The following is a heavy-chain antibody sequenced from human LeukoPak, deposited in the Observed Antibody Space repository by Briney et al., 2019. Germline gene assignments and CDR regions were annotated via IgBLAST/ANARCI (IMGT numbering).Heavy chain of an antibody. D-gene: IGHD6-19*01. CDR3: ARRRYSSGWYAYDY. CDR2: IYYSGST. Sequence: SETLPLTCSVSGGSISSSTYHWGWIRQPPGKGLEWIGSIYYSGSTYYNPSLKSRVTISADTSKNQFSLKLSSVTAADTAVHYCARRRYSSGWYAYDYWGQGTLVTVSS. CDR1: GGSISSSTYH. J-gene: IGHJ4*02. V-gene: IGHV4-39*01.